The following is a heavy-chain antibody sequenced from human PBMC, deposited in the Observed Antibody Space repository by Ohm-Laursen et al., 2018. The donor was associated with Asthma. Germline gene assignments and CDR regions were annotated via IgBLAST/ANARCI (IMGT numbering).Heavy chain of an antibody. CDR2: ISWNSGSI. D-gene: IGHD4-17*01. V-gene: IGHV3-9*01. CDR3: AKLVGVTTA. Sequence: SLRLSCSASGFSFHEYAMHWVRQSPGKGLEWVSGISWNSGSIGYADSVKGRFTISRDNAKNSLYLQMNSLRHEDTAFYYCAKLVGVTTAWGQGTLVTVSS. CDR1: GFSFHEYA. J-gene: IGHJ5*02.